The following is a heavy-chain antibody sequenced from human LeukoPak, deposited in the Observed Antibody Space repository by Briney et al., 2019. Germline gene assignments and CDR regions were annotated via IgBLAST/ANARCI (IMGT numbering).Heavy chain of an antibody. CDR2: ISSSSTYI. CDR1: GFTFSSYT. Sequence: GGSLRLSCAASGFTFSSYTMNWVRQAPGKGLEWVSSISSSSTYIYYADSVKGRFTISRDNAKNSLYLQMNSLRAEDTAVYYCARLAFSGYPLYYFDYWGQGTLVTVSS. V-gene: IGHV3-21*06. D-gene: IGHD3-22*01. CDR3: ARLAFSGYPLYYFDY. J-gene: IGHJ4*02.